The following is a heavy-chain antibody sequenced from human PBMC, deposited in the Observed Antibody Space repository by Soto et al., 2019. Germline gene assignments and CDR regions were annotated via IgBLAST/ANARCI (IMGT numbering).Heavy chain of an antibody. D-gene: IGHD2-2*01. V-gene: IGHV4-4*02. CDR2: IYRSGST. Sequence: PSETLSLTCAVSGGSISSSNWWSWVRQPPGKGLEWIGEIYRSGSTNYNPSLKSRVTISVDKSKNQFSLKLSSVTAADTAVYYCARNRGCSSTSCSHNWFDPWGQGTLVTVSS. CDR1: GGSISSSNW. CDR3: ARNRGCSSTSCSHNWFDP. J-gene: IGHJ5*02.